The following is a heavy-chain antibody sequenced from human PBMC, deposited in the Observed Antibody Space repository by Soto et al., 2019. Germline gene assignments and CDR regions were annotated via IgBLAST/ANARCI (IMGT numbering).Heavy chain of an antibody. D-gene: IGHD6-19*01. CDR1: GGTFSNYA. CDR3: ARVEAVAGLYNYHGLDV. J-gene: IGHJ6*02. V-gene: IGHV1-69*12. Sequence: QVQLVQSGAEVKKPGSSVKVSCKVSGGTFSNYAIDWVRLAPGHGLEWMGGIVPIFGTTYYTQKFKGRATIIADDSTTTAYLEMSSLRSEDTAIYYCARVEAVAGLYNYHGLDVWGQGTAVTVSS. CDR2: IVPIFGTT.